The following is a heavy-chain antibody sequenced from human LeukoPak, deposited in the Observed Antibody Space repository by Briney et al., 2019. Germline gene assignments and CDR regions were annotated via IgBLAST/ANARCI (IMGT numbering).Heavy chain of an antibody. CDR3: ARDATYYYDSSGYEGDAFDI. J-gene: IGHJ3*02. Sequence: ASVKVSCKASGYTFTGYYMHWVRQAPGQGLEWMGWINPNSGGTNYAQKFQGRVTMTRDTSISTAYMELSRLRSDDTAVYYCARDATYYYDSSGYEGDAFDIWGQGTMVTVSS. CDR2: INPNSGGT. V-gene: IGHV1-2*02. D-gene: IGHD3-22*01. CDR1: GYTFTGYY.